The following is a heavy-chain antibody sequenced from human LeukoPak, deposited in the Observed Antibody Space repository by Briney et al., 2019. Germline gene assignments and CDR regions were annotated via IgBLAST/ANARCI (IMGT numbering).Heavy chain of an antibody. CDR3: ARERRRYDSYYYYMDV. V-gene: IGHV1-69*01. Sequence: SVKVSCKPPVRTYCMYAICWVCDTPGQGLEWMGGIIPIFGTANYAQKFQGRVTITADESTRTAYMELSSLRSEDTFVYYCARERRRYDSYYYYMDVWGKGTTVTVSS. J-gene: IGHJ6*03. CDR2: IIPIFGTA. D-gene: IGHD3-16*01. CDR1: VRTYCMYA.